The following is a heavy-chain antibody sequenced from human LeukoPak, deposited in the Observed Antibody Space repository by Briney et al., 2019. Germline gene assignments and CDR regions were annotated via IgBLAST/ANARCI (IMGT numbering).Heavy chain of an antibody. CDR2: VHYTGST. CDR3: ARYGFYHFDS. D-gene: IGHD3-3*01. V-gene: IGHV4-59*01. J-gene: IGHJ4*02. CDR1: GGSIRGYY. Sequence: SETLSLTCTASGGSIRGYYWSWVRQPPGRGLEFIGHVHYTGSTYYNPSLKSRVAISLDTPKNQFSLKLSSVTAADTAAYYCARYGFYHFDSWGQGTRVTVSS.